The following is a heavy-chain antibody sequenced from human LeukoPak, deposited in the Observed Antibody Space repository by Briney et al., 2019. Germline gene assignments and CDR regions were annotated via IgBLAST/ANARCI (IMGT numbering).Heavy chain of an antibody. V-gene: IGHV5-51*01. CDR3: ARSRRLGYCSGGSCYHYYYGMDV. CDR1: GYSLTSYW. CDR2: IYLGDSDT. Sequence: GEALKISCKGSGYSLTSYWIGWVRQMPGKGLELVGIIYLGDSDTRYSPSFQGQVTISADKSISTAYLQWSSLKASDTAMYYCARSRRLGYCSGGSCYHYYYGMDVWGQGTTVTVSS. D-gene: IGHD2-15*01. J-gene: IGHJ6*02.